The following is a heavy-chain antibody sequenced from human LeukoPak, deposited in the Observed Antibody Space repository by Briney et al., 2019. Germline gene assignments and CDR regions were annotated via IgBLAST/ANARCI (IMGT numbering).Heavy chain of an antibody. CDR1: GFTFSSIY. J-gene: IGHJ4*02. CDR3: ARDSVRTYIDY. Sequence: GGSLRLSCAASGFTFSSIYMNWVRQAPGKGLEWVSVIYSGGSTYYADSVKGRFTISRDNSKNTLYLQMNSLRVEDTAVYYCARDSVRTYIDYWNQGTQLTVSS. V-gene: IGHV3-53*01. D-gene: IGHD3-10*01. CDR2: IYSGGST.